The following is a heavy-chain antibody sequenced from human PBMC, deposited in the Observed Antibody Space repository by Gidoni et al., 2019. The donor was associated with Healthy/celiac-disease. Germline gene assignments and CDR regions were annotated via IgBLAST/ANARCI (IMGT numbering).Heavy chain of an antibody. Sequence: EVQLLESGGGLVQPGGSLRLSCAASGVTFSSYAMSWVRRAPGKGLGWVSAISGSGGSTYYADSVKGRFTISRDNSKNTLYLQMNSLRAEDTAVYYCAKSRGITMIVVVAFDYWGQGTLVTVSS. CDR3: AKSRGITMIVVVAFDY. D-gene: IGHD3-22*01. CDR1: GVTFSSYA. CDR2: ISGSGGST. J-gene: IGHJ4*02. V-gene: IGHV3-23*01.